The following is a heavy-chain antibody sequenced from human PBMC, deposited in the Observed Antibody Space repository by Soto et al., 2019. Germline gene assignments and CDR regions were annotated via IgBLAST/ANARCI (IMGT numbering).Heavy chain of an antibody. D-gene: IGHD2-15*01. V-gene: IGHV3-30*18. CDR3: AKDWGLCALGGGCLFDY. CDR1: GFTLSSYG. J-gene: IGHJ4*02. Sequence: QVQLVESGGGVVQPGRSLRLSCAASGFTLSSYGMHWVRQAPGKGLEWVAVISDDGSNKHYGDSVKGRFSISRDNSKNTLYLQMNGLRAEDTAVYYCAKDWGLCALGGGCLFDYGGQGSLVTVSS. CDR2: ISDDGSNK.